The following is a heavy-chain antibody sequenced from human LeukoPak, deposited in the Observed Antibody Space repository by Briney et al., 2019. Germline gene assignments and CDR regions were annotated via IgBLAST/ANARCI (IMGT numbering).Heavy chain of an antibody. CDR3: ARGALGANKRYYYYMDV. CDR2: ISSSSSYI. V-gene: IGHV3-21*01. J-gene: IGHJ6*03. D-gene: IGHD3-16*01. CDR1: GFTFSSYS. Sequence: GGSLRLSCAASGFTFSSYSMNWVRQAPGKGLEWVSSISSSSSYIYYADSVKGRFTISRDNAKNSLYLQMNSLRAEDTAVYYCARGALGANKRYYYYMDVWGKGTTVTISS.